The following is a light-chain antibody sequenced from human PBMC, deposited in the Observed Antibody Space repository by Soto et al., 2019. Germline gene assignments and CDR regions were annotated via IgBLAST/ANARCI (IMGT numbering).Light chain of an antibody. CDR1: QSVSSSN. Sequence: EIVLTQSPGTLSLSPGERATLSCRASQSVSSSNLAWYYQKPGQPPRLLIFGASSRATGIPDRFSGSGSGTDFTLTISGVEPEAFAMYYCQQYGGSTIFTFDQGTKLEI. J-gene: IGKJ2*01. V-gene: IGKV3-20*01. CDR2: GAS. CDR3: QQYGGSTIFT.